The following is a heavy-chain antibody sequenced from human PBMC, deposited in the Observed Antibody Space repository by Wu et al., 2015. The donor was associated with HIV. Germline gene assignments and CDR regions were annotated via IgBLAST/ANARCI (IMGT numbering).Heavy chain of an antibody. V-gene: IGHV1-18*01. Sequence: QVQLVQSGAEVKKPGASVKVSCKASGYTFTSYGISWVRQAPGQGLEWMGWISAYNGNTNYAQKLQGRVTMTTDTSTSTAYMELRSLRSDDTAVYYCARGITIFGVVTTHWYFDLWGLAPWSLSPQ. CDR2: ISAYNGNT. J-gene: IGHJ2*01. D-gene: IGHD3-3*01. CDR3: ARGITIFGVVTTHWYFDL. CDR1: GYTFTSYG.